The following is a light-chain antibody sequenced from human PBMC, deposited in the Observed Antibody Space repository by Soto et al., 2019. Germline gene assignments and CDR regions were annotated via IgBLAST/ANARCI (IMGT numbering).Light chain of an antibody. CDR2: KVS. V-gene: IGKV2-30*02. Sequence: VVMTQSPRAHPRTLRHPSSMSCSXSRXLXPSDGNTSLNWFQQRPGQSPRRLLYKVSTRDSGVPDRFSGSGSGTDFTLKISRVEAADVGVYYCMQGSHWTPITFGQGRRLEIK. CDR1: RXLXPSDGNTS. CDR3: MQGSHWTPIT. J-gene: IGKJ5*01.